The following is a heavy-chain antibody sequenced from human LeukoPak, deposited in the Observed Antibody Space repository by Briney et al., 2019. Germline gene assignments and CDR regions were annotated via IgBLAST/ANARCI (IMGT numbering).Heavy chain of an antibody. CDR3: ARESGSLTGKQRGSVDY. Sequence: ASVKVSCKASGYTLTGYYMHWVRQAPGQGLEWMGWINPNSGGTNYAQKFQGRVTMTRDTSISTAYMELSRLRSDDTAVYYCARESGSLTGKQRGSVDYWGQGNLVTVSS. CDR1: GYTLTGYY. D-gene: IGHD1-26*01. V-gene: IGHV1-2*02. J-gene: IGHJ4*02. CDR2: INPNSGGT.